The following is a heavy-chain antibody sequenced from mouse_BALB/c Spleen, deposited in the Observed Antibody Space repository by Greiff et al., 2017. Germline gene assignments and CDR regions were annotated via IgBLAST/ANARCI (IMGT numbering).Heavy chain of an antibody. CDR2: IFPGSGNT. Sequence: QVQLKESGPELVKPGASVKISCKASGYSFTSYYIHWVKQRPGQGLEWIGWIFPGSGNTKYNEKFKGKATLTADTSSSTAYMQLSSLTSEDSAVYFCARGGARIPSWFAYWGQGTLVTVSA. V-gene: IGHV1-66*01. CDR3: ARGGARIPSWFAY. D-gene: IGHD5-2*01. CDR1: GYSFTSYY. J-gene: IGHJ3*01.